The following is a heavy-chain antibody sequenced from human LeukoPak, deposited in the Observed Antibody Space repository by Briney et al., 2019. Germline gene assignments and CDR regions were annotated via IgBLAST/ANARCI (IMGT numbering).Heavy chain of an antibody. Sequence: SETLSLTCTVSGGSISSYYWSWIRQPPGKGLEWIGYIYYSGSTNYNPSLKSRVTISVDTSKNQFSLKLTSVTAADTAMYYCARHSSRVPLGMDVWGKGTTVTVSS. D-gene: IGHD6-13*01. V-gene: IGHV4-59*01. CDR3: ARHSSRVPLGMDV. CDR1: GGSISSYY. CDR2: IYYSGST. J-gene: IGHJ6*03.